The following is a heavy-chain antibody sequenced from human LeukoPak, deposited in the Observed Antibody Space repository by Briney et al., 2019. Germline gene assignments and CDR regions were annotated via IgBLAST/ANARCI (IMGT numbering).Heavy chain of an antibody. CDR2: IYHSGST. Sequence: SETLSLTCALSVDSMSITKWWSWFRQPPGKGLDWIGEIYHSGSTNCNPSLKSRITISVDRSKNQVSLNLSSVTGADTAVYYCATSTIMNEYCFASWAQGSLVSVSS. D-gene: IGHD1-1*01. J-gene: IGHJ4*02. V-gene: IGHV4-4*02. CDR1: VDSMSITKW. CDR3: ATSTIMNEYCFAS.